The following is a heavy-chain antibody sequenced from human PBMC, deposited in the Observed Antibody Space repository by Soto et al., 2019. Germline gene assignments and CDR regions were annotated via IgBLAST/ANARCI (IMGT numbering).Heavy chain of an antibody. CDR2: IKSKTDGGTT. D-gene: IGHD6-6*01. Sequence: EVQLVESGGGLVKPGGSLRLSCAASGFTFSNAWMNWVRQAPGKGLEWVGRIKSKTDGGTTDYAAPVKGRFTISRDDSKITRYLQMNSLKTEDTAVYYCTTDLEVEQVLRLDLGGDYWGQGTLVTVSS. J-gene: IGHJ4*02. CDR1: GFTFSNAW. V-gene: IGHV3-15*07. CDR3: TTDLEVEQVLRLDLGGDY.